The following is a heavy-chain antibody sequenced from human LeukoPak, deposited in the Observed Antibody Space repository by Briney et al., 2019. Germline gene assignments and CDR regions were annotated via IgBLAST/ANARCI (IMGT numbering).Heavy chain of an antibody. CDR3: AIEHYYGSGSYYPRDP. CDR2: ISAYNGNT. J-gene: IGHJ5*02. D-gene: IGHD3-10*01. Sequence: ASVKVSCKASGYTFTSYGISWVRQAPGQGLEWMGWISAYNGNTNYAQKFQGRVTMTRDTSISTAYMELSRLRSDDTAVYYCAIEHYYGSGSYYPRDPWGQGTLVTVSS. V-gene: IGHV1-18*01. CDR1: GYTFTSYG.